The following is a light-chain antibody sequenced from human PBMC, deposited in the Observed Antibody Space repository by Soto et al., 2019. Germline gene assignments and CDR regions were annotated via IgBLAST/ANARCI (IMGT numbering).Light chain of an antibody. CDR1: SSDVGGYNY. CDR3: CSFTGTSTS. V-gene: IGLV2-11*01. CDR2: DVN. J-gene: IGLJ2*01. Sequence: QSALTQPPSASGSPGQSVTISCTGTSSDVGGYNYVSWYQQHPGKAPKLMVYDVNKRPSGVPDRFSGSKSGNTASLAISGLQAEDEADYYCCSFTGTSTSFGGGTKLTVL.